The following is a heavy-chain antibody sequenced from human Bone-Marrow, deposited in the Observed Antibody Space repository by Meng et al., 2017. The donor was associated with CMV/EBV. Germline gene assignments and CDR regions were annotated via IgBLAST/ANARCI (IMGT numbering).Heavy chain of an antibody. CDR3: ARDMKGATCYDY. Sequence: SETLSLTCTVSGGSVSSGSYYWSWIRQPPGKGLEWIGYSYYSGSTNYNPSLKSRVTISVDTSKNQFSLKLSSVTAADTAVYYCARDMKGATCYDYWGQGTLVTVSS. J-gene: IGHJ4*02. CDR1: GGSVSSGSYY. V-gene: IGHV4-61*01. D-gene: IGHD2-2*01. CDR2: SYYSGST.